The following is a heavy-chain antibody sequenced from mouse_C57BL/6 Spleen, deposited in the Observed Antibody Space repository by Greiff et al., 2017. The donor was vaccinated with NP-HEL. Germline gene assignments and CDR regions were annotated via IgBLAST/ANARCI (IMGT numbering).Heavy chain of an antibody. Sequence: EVQRVESGEGLVKPGGSLKLSCAASGFTFSSYAMSWVRQTPEKRLEWVAYISSGGDYIYYADTVKARFTISRDNARNTLYLQMSSLKSEDTAMYYCTGGGADYYGSSDCWYFDVWGTGATVTVSS. J-gene: IGHJ1*03. CDR3: TGGGADYYGSSDCWYFDV. CDR1: GFTFSSYA. D-gene: IGHD1-1*01. CDR2: ISSGGDYI. V-gene: IGHV5-9-1*02.